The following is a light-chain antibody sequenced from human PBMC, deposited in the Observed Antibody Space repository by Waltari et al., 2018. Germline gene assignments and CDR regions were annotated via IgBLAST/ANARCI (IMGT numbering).Light chain of an antibody. J-gene: IGLJ2*01. V-gene: IGLV2-18*02. CDR3: ASYTPSSALV. CDR2: EVS. Sequence: QSALTQPPSVSGSPGQSVTISCTGSNSDVGAYYRVSWYQQSPGTAPKVVIYEVSNRPSGVPDRFSGSKSGHTASLTISVLQAEDEADYYCASYTPSSALVFGGGTKVTVL. CDR1: NSDVGAYYR.